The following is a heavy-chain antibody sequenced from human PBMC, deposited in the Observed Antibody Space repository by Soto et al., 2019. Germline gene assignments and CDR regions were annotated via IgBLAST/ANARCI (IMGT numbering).Heavy chain of an antibody. Sequence: PGGSLRLSCASSGFTFSTYTMNWVRQAPGKGLEWVSSINGRGNYIYYAESVKGRFTISRDNAKNSLYLQKNSQRDEDTAVYYCARVRPDVRQYYDILTGHMDDWGQGTTVTVSS. CDR2: INGRGNYI. V-gene: IGHV3-21*01. D-gene: IGHD3-9*01. CDR1: GFTFSTYT. J-gene: IGHJ6*02. CDR3: ARVRPDVRQYYDILTGHMDD.